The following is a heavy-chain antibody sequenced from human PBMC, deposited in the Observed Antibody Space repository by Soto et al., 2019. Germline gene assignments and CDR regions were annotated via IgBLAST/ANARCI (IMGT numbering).Heavy chain of an antibody. V-gene: IGHV4-59*01. CDR1: GGSISSYY. CDR3: ARDRGVVVAATRSYYYYMDV. J-gene: IGHJ6*03. Sequence: SETLALTCTVSGGSISSYYWSWIRQPPGKGLEWIGYIYYSGSTNYNPSLKSRVTISVDTSKNQFSLKLSSVTAADTAVYYCARDRGVVVAATRSYYYYMDVWGKGTTVTVSS. CDR2: IYYSGST. D-gene: IGHD2-15*01.